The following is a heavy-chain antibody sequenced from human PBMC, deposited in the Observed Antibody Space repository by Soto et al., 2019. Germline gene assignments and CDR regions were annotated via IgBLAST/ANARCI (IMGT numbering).Heavy chain of an antibody. CDR3: ARDHFILRLSMVRGVRHGSAFDI. V-gene: IGHV1-18*01. CDR2: ISAYNGNT. CDR1: GYTFTSYC. J-gene: IGHJ3*02. D-gene: IGHD3-10*01. Sequence: ASVKVSCKASGYTFTSYCISWVRQAPGQGLEWMGWISAYNGNTNYAQKLQGRVTMTTDTSTSTAYMELRSLRSDDTAVYYCARDHFILRLSMVRGVRHGSAFDIWGQGTMVTVS.